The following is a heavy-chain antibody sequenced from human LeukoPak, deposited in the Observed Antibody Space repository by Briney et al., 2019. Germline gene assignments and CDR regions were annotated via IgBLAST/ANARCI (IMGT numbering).Heavy chain of an antibody. J-gene: IGHJ4*02. V-gene: IGHV3-23*01. CDR2: ISGSGGST. CDR1: GFTFSSYA. Sequence: GGSLRLSCAASGFTFSSYAMYWVRQAPGKGLEWVSAISGSGGSTYYAGSVKGRFTISRDNSKNTVYLQMNSLRAEDTAVYYCAKTTTGYSSGRYPGWPVDYWGQGTLVTVSS. CDR3: AKTTTGYSSGRYPGWPVDY. D-gene: IGHD6-19*01.